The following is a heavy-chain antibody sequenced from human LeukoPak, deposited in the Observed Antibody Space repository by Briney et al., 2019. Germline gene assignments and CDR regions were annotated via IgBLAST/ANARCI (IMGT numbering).Heavy chain of an antibody. J-gene: IGHJ5*02. D-gene: IGHD3-10*01. CDR1: GFTFSIYS. CDR2: ISSSNKYI. CDR3: AKDPLGLYGSGSYYWFDP. Sequence: GGSLRLSCAASGFTFSIYSMSWVRQAPGKGLEWVSYISSSNKYIYYADSVKGRFTISRDNAKNSLYLQMNSLRAEDTAVYYCAKDPLGLYGSGSYYWFDPWGQGTLVTVSS. V-gene: IGHV3-21*04.